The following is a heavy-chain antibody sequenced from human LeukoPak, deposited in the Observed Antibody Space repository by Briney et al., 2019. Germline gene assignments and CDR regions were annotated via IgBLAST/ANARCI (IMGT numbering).Heavy chain of an antibody. CDR1: GYTFTGYY. Sequence: ASVKVSCKASGYTFTGYYMHWVRQAPGQGLEWMGWINPNSGGTNYAQKFQGRVTMTRDTSISTAYMELSRLRSDDTAVYYCARHPARAWRETAARGYSYGYFDYWGQGTLVTVSS. CDR3: ARHPARAWRETAARGYSYGYFDY. D-gene: IGHD5-18*01. CDR2: INPNSGGT. V-gene: IGHV1-2*02. J-gene: IGHJ4*02.